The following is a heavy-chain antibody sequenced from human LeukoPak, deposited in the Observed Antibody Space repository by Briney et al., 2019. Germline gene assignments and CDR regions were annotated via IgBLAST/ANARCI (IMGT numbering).Heavy chain of an antibody. Sequence: SVKVSCKASGGTFSSYAISWVRQAPGQGLEWMGGIIPIFGTANYAQKFQGRVTMTEDTSTDTAYMELSSLRSEDTAVYYCATDTHDYGEGRGAFDIWGQGTMVTVSS. D-gene: IGHD4-17*01. J-gene: IGHJ3*02. CDR3: ATDTHDYGEGRGAFDI. V-gene: IGHV1-69*06. CDR2: IIPIFGTA. CDR1: GGTFSSYA.